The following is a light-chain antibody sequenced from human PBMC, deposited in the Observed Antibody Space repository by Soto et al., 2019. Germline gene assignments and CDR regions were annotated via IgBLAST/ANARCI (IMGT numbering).Light chain of an antibody. V-gene: IGKV1-6*01. CDR1: QGIRRD. CDR3: LQDFNFPRT. CDR2: SAS. Sequence: AIQMTQSPSSLSASVGDTVTITCRASQGIRRDLSWYQQKPGEAPKLLIYSASDLQGAVPSRIRGSGSGTDFTLTISSLQPEDFATYYCLQDFNFPRTFGQGTKVEV. J-gene: IGKJ1*01.